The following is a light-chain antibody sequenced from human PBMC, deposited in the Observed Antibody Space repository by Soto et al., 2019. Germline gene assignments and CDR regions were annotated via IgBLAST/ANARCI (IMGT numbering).Light chain of an antibody. J-gene: IGKJ5*01. V-gene: IGKV3-20*01. CDR2: GAS. Sequence: EIVLTQSPGXLXLSPXXXXXXXXRAXXXXXXSYXAWYQQKPGQAPRLLIYGASSRATGIPDRFSGSGSGTDFTLTISRLEPEDFAVYYCQQYGSSPPITFGQGTRLEIK. CDR3: QQYGSSPPIT. CDR1: XXXXXSY.